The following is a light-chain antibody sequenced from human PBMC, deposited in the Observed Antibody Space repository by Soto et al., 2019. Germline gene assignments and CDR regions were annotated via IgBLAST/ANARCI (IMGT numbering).Light chain of an antibody. V-gene: IGKV3-20*01. Sequence: EIVLTQSPGTLSLSPGERATLSCRASQSVTSNYLAWYQQKPGQAPRLLIYDASSRATGIPDRFSGSGSGTDFTLTISRLEPEDFAVYYCQQYGSSPPWTFGQGTKVKIK. CDR2: DAS. CDR1: QSVTSNY. J-gene: IGKJ1*01. CDR3: QQYGSSPPWT.